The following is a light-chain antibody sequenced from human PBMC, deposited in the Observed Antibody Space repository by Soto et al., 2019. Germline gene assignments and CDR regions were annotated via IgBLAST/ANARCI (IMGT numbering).Light chain of an antibody. CDR2: AAS. CDR1: QSISSY. CDR3: QQSYSTLYT. Sequence: DIQMTQPPSSLSASVGDRVTITCRASQSISSYLNWYQQKPGKAPKLLIYAASSLQSGVPSRFSGSGSGTDFTLTISSLQHEDCATYYCQQSYSTLYTFGQGTKLEIK. J-gene: IGKJ2*01. V-gene: IGKV1-39*01.